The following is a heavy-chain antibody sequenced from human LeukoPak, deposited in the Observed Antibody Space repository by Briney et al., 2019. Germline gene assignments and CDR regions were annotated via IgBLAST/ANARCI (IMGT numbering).Heavy chain of an antibody. CDR3: ARVLTIFGVVISYGAFDI. J-gene: IGHJ3*02. CDR1: NASISTYY. V-gene: IGHV4-59*01. D-gene: IGHD3-3*01. CDR2: ISSSGNT. Sequence: SETLSLTCTVFNASISTYYWSWIRQPPGKGLECIGYISSSGNTNYNPSLKSRLSISVDTSKNQFSLRLTSVTAADTAVYYCARVLTIFGVVISYGAFDIWGQGTVVTVSS.